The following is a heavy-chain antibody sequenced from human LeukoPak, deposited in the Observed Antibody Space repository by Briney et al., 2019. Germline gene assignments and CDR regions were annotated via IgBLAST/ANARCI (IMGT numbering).Heavy chain of an antibody. Sequence: PGGSLRLSCAASGFTFDDYAMNWVRQAPGKGLEWVSSISGGSSFIYYADSVKGRFTISRDNAKNSLYLQMNSLRAEDTAVYYCAVTTYDSSGYYSNWGQGTLVTVSS. D-gene: IGHD3-22*01. CDR2: ISGGSSFI. V-gene: IGHV3-21*01. J-gene: IGHJ4*02. CDR1: GFTFDDYA. CDR3: AVTTYDSSGYYSN.